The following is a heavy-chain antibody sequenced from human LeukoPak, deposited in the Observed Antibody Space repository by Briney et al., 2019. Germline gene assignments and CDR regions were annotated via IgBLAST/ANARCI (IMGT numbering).Heavy chain of an antibody. J-gene: IGHJ5*02. CDR2: ISGDGSAT. D-gene: IGHD2-15*01. CDR3: TRRVSATRWFDP. V-gene: IGHV3-74*01. CDR1: GFTFSTYW. Sequence: GGSLRLSCAASGFTFSTYWMHWVRQAPGKGLVWVSRISGDGSATIYADSVKGRFPISRDNAENTMYLQMNSLTVEDTAVYYCTRRVSATRWFDPWGQGTLVSVSS.